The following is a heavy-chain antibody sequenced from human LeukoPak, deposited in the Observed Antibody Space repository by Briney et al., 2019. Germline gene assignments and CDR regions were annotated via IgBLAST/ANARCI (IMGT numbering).Heavy chain of an antibody. CDR3: ARDRAIITMVRGVMRGLGY. V-gene: IGHV1-2*02. CDR2: INPNSGGT. CDR1: GYTFNNYW. Sequence: GESLKISCKGSGYTFNNYWIGWVRQAPGQGLEWMGWINPNSGGTNYAQKFQGRVTMTRDTSISTAYMELSRLRSDDTAVYYCARDRAIITMVRGVMRGLGYWGQGTLVTVSS. J-gene: IGHJ4*02. D-gene: IGHD3-10*01.